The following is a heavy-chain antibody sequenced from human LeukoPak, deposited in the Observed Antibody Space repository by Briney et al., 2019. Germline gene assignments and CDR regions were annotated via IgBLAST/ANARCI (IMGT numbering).Heavy chain of an antibody. V-gene: IGHV4-34*01. CDR2: INHSGST. CDR1: GGSFSGYY. D-gene: IGHD4-23*01. Sequence: SETLSLTCAVYGGSFSGYYWSWIRQPPGKGLEWIGEINHSGSTNYSPSLKSRVTISVDTSKNQFSLKLSSVTAADTAVYYCARGRSTTVVTSSYWYFDLWGRGTLVTVSS. J-gene: IGHJ2*01. CDR3: ARGRSTTVVTSSYWYFDL.